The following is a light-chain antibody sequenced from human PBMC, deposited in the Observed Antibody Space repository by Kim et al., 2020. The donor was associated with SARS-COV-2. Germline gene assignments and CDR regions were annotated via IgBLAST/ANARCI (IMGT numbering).Light chain of an antibody. J-gene: IGKJ4*01. CDR3: QKTNSFPLT. CDR2: GAS. CDR1: QRIGSW. Sequence: GDRVTSSCRASQRIGSWLAWYQQRPGKAPKLLIYGASSLQSGIPSRFSGNGSGTDFTLSISSLQPEDFATYYCQKTNSFPLTFGGGTKVDIK. V-gene: IGKV1-12*01.